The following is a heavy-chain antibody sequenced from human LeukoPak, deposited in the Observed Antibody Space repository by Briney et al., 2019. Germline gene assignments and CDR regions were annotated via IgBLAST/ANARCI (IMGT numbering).Heavy chain of an antibody. CDR1: GYTFTGYY. CDR2: INPNSGGT. V-gene: IGHV1-2*06. CDR3: ARETAAPVNWFDP. J-gene: IGHJ5*02. D-gene: IGHD6-6*01. Sequence: ASVKVSCKASGYTFTGYYTHWVRQAPGQGLEWMGRINPNSGGTNYAQKFQGRVTMTRDTSISTAYMELSRLRSDDTAVYYCARETAAPVNWFDPWGQGTLVTVSS.